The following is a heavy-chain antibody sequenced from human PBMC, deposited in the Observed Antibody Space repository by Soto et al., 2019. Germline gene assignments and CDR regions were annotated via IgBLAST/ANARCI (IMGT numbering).Heavy chain of an antibody. CDR3: AKGLGRYFDTSTYHSFDY. CDR1: GFTFSSYA. CDR2: ISGSGGSK. V-gene: IGHV3-23*01. Sequence: PVGSLRLSCAASGFTFSSYAMSWVRQAPGKGLEWVSAISGSGGSKFYADSVKGRFTISRDNSKNTLFLQMDSLRAEDTAAYSCAKGLGRYFDTSTYHSFDYWGQGTLVTVSS. J-gene: IGHJ4*02. D-gene: IGHD3-22*01.